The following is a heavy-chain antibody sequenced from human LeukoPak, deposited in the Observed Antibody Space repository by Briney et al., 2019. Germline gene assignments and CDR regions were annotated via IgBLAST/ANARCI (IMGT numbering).Heavy chain of an antibody. CDR3: ARDYYGSGSYYNCAFDI. D-gene: IGHD3-10*01. CDR2: IWYDGSNK. Sequence: GGSLRLSCAASGFTFSSYGMHWVRQAPGKGLEWVAVIWYDGSNKYYADSVKGRFTISRDNSKNTLYLQMNSLRAEDTAVYYCARDYYGSGSYYNCAFDIWGQGTMVTVSS. CDR1: GFTFSSYG. V-gene: IGHV3-33*08. J-gene: IGHJ3*02.